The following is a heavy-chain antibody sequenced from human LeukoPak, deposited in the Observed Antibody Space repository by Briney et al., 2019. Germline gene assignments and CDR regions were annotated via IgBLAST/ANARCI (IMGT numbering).Heavy chain of an antibody. J-gene: IGHJ4*02. CDR2: ISKSGGDT. Sequence: GGSLRLSCAASGFXFSDYYIIWIRQAPGKGLEWVSYISKSGGDTKYADSVKGRFTISRDNGKNSLYLQMNSLRADDTAVYYCARVRQSGSPLDYWGQGTLVTVSS. V-gene: IGHV3-11*05. CDR3: ARVRQSGSPLDY. CDR1: GFXFSDYY. D-gene: IGHD1-26*01.